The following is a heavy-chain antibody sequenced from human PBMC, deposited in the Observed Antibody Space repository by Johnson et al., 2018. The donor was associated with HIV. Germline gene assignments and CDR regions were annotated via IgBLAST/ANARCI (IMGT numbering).Heavy chain of an antibody. CDR3: ARVMEDGWMFYEVFDV. Sequence: VLLVESGGGVVQPGGSLRLSCVASGFTFDGYGMSWVRQAPGKGLEWVAGIKQNGGGTGYADSVKGRFTISRDNAKNSLYLQMNSLRAEDTALYYCARVMEDGWMFYEVFDVWGQGTMVIVSS. CDR2: IKQNGGGT. J-gene: IGHJ3*01. CDR1: GFTFDGYG. V-gene: IGHV3-20*04. D-gene: IGHD5/OR15-5a*01.